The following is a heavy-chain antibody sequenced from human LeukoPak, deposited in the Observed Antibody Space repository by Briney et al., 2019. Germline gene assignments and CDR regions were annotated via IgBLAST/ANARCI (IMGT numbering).Heavy chain of an antibody. J-gene: IGHJ4*02. D-gene: IGHD4-17*01. V-gene: IGHV3-21*01. CDR1: GFTFNDYW. CDR2: ISSSSSYI. CDR3: ATNDYGASDY. Sequence: GGSLRLSCAASGFTFNDYWMTWVRQAPGKGLEWVSSISSSSSYIYYADSVKGRFTISRDNAKNSLYLQMNSLRAEDTAVFYCATNDYGASDYWGQGTLVTVSS.